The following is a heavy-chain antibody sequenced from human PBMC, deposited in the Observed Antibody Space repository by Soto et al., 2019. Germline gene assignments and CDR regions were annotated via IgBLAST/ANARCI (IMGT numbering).Heavy chain of an antibody. CDR1: GGTFSSYT. CDR3: ASSHYYYYPMDV. CDR2: IIPILGIA. V-gene: IGHV1-69*02. D-gene: IGHD2-21*02. Sequence: GASVKVSCKASGGTFSSYTISWVRQAPGQGLEWMGRIIPILGIANYAQKFQGRVTITADKSTSTAYMELSSLRSEDTAIYFCASSHYYYYPMDVWGQGTTVTVSS. J-gene: IGHJ6*02.